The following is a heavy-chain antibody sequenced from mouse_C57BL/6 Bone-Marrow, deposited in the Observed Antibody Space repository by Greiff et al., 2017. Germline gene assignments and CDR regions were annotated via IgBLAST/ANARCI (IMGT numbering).Heavy chain of an antibody. CDR3: AITTVFDY. D-gene: IGHD1-1*01. Sequence: VQLQQSGAGLARPGASVKLSCTASGYTFTSYGISWVKQRTGQGLEWIGEIYPSSGNTYYTEKFKGKATLTADKSSSTAYMELRSLTSEDSAVYFCAITTVFDYWGQGTTLTVSS. V-gene: IGHV1-81*01. J-gene: IGHJ2*01. CDR2: IYPSSGNT. CDR1: GYTFTSYG.